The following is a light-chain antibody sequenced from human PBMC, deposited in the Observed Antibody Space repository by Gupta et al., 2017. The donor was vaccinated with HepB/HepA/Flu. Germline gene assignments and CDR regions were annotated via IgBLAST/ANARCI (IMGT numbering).Light chain of an antibody. CDR3: HQEGNLPIT. J-gene: IGKJ5*01. CDR1: QSVRSNH. CDR2: GAS. V-gene: IGKV3-20*01. Sequence: EIVLTQSPGTLSLFPGERATLSCRASQSVRSNHLAWYQQKPGQAPRLLIYGASSRATGIPDRFSGSGSGTDFTLTISRLEPEDFAVYYCHQEGNLPITFGQGTRLDIK.